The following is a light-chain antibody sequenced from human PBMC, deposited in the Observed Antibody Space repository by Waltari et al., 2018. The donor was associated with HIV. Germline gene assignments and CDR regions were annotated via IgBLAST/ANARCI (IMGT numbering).Light chain of an antibody. V-gene: IGLV1-40*03. CDR3: QSYDTSLSAWV. CDR2: KNK. Sequence: QSVLTQPPSISGAPGQRITVSCSGTSSTIGAGYDVHWYQPLPGTAPKPLLYKNKHRPSGVPDRFSASKSDASASLAITGLQAADEGDYFCQSYDTSLSAWVFGGGTRLTVL. CDR1: SSTIGAGYD. J-gene: IGLJ2*01.